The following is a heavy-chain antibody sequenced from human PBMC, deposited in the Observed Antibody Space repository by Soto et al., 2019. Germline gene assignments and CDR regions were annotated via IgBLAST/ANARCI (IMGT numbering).Heavy chain of an antibody. CDR3: ARDSVTTVTIVNYYYYGMDV. D-gene: IGHD4-17*01. CDR1: GYTFTSYY. Sequence: GASENVSCKASGYTFTSYYMHWVRQAPGQGLEWMGIINPSGGSTSYAQKFQGRVTMTRDTSTSTVYMELSSLRSEDTAVYYCARDSVTTVTIVNYYYYGMDVWGQGTTVTVSS. J-gene: IGHJ6*02. V-gene: IGHV1-46*03. CDR2: INPSGGST.